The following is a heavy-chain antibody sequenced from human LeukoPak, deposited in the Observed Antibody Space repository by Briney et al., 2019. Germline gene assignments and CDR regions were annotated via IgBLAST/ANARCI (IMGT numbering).Heavy chain of an antibody. J-gene: IGHJ4*02. CDR2: IYFSGGT. V-gene: IGHV4-61*01. CDR1: GGSISGSSYY. Sequence: SETLSLTCTVSGGSISGSSYYWSWIRQPPGKGLEWIGYIYFSGGTNYNPSLKSRVTISVDTSKNQFSLKLSSVTAADTAVYYCARSGHSYGTYYFDYWGQRSLVTVSS. CDR3: ARSGHSYGTYYFDY. D-gene: IGHD5-18*01.